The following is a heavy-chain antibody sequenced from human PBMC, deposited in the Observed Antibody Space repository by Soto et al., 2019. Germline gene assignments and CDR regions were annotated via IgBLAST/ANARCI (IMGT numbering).Heavy chain of an antibody. V-gene: IGHV3-21*01. CDR3: ARNSGEGHILTGYYWYGGYYGMDV. J-gene: IGHJ6*02. Sequence: EVQLVESGGGLVKPGGSLRLSCAASGFTFSSYSMNWVRQAPGKGLEWVSSISSSSSYIYYADSVKGRFTISRDNAKNSLYLQMNSLRAEDTAVYYCARNSGEGHILTGYYWYGGYYGMDVWGQGTTVTVSS. CDR2: ISSSSSYI. CDR1: GFTFSSYS. D-gene: IGHD3-9*01.